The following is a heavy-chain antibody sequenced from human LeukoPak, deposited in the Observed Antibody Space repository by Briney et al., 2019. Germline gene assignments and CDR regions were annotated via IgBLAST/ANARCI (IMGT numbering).Heavy chain of an antibody. CDR3: ASLNCSSTGCLGMDV. Sequence: GGSLRLSCAASGFTFSSYEMNWVRQAPGKGLEWVSYISSSGSTIYYADSVKGRFTISRDNAKNSLYLQMNSLRAEDTAVYYCASLNCSSTGCLGMDVWGKGTTVTVSS. CDR1: GFTFSSYE. V-gene: IGHV3-48*03. CDR2: ISSSGSTI. D-gene: IGHD2-2*01. J-gene: IGHJ6*04.